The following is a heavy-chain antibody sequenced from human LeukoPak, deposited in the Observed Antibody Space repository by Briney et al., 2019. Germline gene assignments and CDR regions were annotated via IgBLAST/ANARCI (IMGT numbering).Heavy chain of an antibody. D-gene: IGHD3-9*01. CDR2: IYYSGST. Sequence: PSATLSLTCTVSSGSLSTYYWSSIRHPPGQGLEWIGHIYYSGSTNYNPSLKSRVTISVDTSKNQFSLKLSSVTAADTAVYYCARGILTGPIYAFDNWGQGTMVTVSS. V-gene: IGHV4-59*07. CDR3: ARGILTGPIYAFDN. CDR1: SGSLSTYY. J-gene: IGHJ3*02.